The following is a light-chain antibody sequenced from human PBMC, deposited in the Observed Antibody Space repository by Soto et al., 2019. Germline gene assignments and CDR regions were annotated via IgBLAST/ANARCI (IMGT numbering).Light chain of an antibody. Sequence: DIQMTQSPSSLSASVGDRVTITCRASKSISSYLNWYQQKPGKAPKLLIYAASSLQSGVPSRFSGSGSGTDFTLTISSLQQEDFATYYCQQRYSTLWTFGQGNKVEIK. CDR1: KSISSY. V-gene: IGKV1-39*01. CDR3: QQRYSTLWT. CDR2: AAS. J-gene: IGKJ1*01.